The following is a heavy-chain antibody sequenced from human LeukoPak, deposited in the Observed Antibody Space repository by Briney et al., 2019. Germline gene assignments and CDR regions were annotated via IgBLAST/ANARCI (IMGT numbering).Heavy chain of an antibody. Sequence: SETLSLTCTVSGGSISSSSYYWSWIRQPPGKGLEWIGYIYYSGSTNYNPSLKSRVTISVDTSKNQFSLKLSSVTAADTAVYYCARDDMKRAFDIWGQGTMVTVSS. CDR3: ARDDMKRAFDI. CDR1: GGSISSSSYY. D-gene: IGHD3-9*01. CDR2: IYYSGST. V-gene: IGHV4-61*01. J-gene: IGHJ3*02.